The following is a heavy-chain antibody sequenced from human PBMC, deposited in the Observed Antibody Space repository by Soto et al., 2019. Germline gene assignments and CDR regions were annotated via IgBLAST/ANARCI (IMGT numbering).Heavy chain of an antibody. Sequence: QVQLVQSGAEVKKPGASVKVSCKAPGYTFTGYYMHWVRQAPGQGLEWMGWINPNSGGTNYAQKFQGWVTMTRNVSSSTAYMELIRLRSDDTAGYYCARGITMVRGVLLDAFDIWGQGTRVTVSS. CDR1: GYTFTGYY. V-gene: IGHV1-2*04. J-gene: IGHJ3*02. CDR2: INPNSGGT. D-gene: IGHD3-10*01. CDR3: ARGITMVRGVLLDAFDI.